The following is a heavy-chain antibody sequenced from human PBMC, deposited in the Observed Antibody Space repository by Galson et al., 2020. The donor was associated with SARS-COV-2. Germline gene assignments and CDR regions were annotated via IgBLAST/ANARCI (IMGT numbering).Heavy chain of an antibody. J-gene: IGHJ2*01. D-gene: IGHD1-20*01. V-gene: IGHV6-1*01. CDR2: TFYRAKWYD. CDR1: GDSPSSHSAS. Sequence: SQTLSLTCAISGDSPSSHSASWTCIRQSPSRGLEWLGRTFYRAKWYDEYAPSVKSRLTIKPDTSKNQVSLHLNSVTPEDTAVYYCARDTYKSWYFDLWGRGTLVTVSS. CDR3: ARDTYKSWYFDL.